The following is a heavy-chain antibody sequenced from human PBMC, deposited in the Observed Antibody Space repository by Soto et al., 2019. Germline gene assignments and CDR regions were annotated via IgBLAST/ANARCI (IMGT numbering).Heavy chain of an antibody. CDR2: INAYNGNT. Sequence: ASVKVSCKASGYTFTSYAIHWVRQAPGQRLEWMGWINAYNGNTNYSQKLQGRVTITRDTSASTAYMELSSLRSEDTAVYCCASDNRCYDFWSGYYNYYYGMDIWGQGTTVTVSS. D-gene: IGHD3-3*01. V-gene: IGHV1-3*01. J-gene: IGHJ6*02. CDR1: GYTFTSYA. CDR3: ASDNRCYDFWSGYYNYYYGMDI.